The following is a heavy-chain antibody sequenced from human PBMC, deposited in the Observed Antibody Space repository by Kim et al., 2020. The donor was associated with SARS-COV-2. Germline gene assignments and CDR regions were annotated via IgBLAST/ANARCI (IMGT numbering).Heavy chain of an antibody. D-gene: IGHD2-15*01. Sequence: GGSLRLSCAASGFTFSSYSMNWVRQAPGKGLEWVSYISTSSSTIYYADSVKGRFTISRDNAKNSLYLQMNSLRDEDTAVYYCARDSCSGGRCYSFDYWGQGTLVTVSS. CDR2: ISTSSSTI. CDR3: ARDSCSGGRCYSFDY. CDR1: GFTFSSYS. V-gene: IGHV3-48*02. J-gene: IGHJ4*02.